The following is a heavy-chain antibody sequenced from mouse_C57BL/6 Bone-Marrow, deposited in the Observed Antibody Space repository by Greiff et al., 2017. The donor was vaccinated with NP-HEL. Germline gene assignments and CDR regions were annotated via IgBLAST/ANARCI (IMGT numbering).Heavy chain of an antibody. CDR3: ARSDYVPYYYAMDY. D-gene: IGHD1-1*02. Sequence: EVQRVESGGGLVQPGGSLKLSCAASGFTFSDYYMYWVRQTPEKRLEWVAYISNGGGSTYYPDTVKGRFTISRDNAKNTLYLQMSRLKSEDTAMYYCARSDYVPYYYAMDYWGQGTSVTVSS. V-gene: IGHV5-12*01. J-gene: IGHJ4*01. CDR1: GFTFSDYY. CDR2: ISNGGGST.